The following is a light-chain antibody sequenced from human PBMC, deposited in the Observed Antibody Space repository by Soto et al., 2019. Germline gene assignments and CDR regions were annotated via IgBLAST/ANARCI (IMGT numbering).Light chain of an antibody. Sequence: QSVLTQPASVSGSPGQSITISCTGTSSDVGGYNYVSWYQHHPGKAPKLMIYDVTNRPSGVSNRFSGSKSGNTASLTISGLQAEDEADYYCSSFTSNSVYVFGIGTKVTVL. CDR3: SSFTSNSVYV. J-gene: IGLJ1*01. CDR1: SSDVGGYNY. V-gene: IGLV2-14*03. CDR2: DVT.